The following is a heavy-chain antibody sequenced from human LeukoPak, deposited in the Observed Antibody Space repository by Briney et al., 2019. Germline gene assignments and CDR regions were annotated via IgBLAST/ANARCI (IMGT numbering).Heavy chain of an antibody. D-gene: IGHD3-10*01. J-gene: IGHJ6*02. CDR3: AKDVGILWFGVRTNGMDV. Sequence: PGGSLRLSCAASGFTFSDHYMDWVRQAPGKGLEWVGRIRNKAKSYTTEYGASVEGRFTISRDDSKRSVYLQMNSLRAEDTAVYYCAKDVGILWFGVRTNGMDVWGQGTTVTVSS. CDR1: GFTFSDHY. V-gene: IGHV3-72*01. CDR2: IRNKAKSYTT.